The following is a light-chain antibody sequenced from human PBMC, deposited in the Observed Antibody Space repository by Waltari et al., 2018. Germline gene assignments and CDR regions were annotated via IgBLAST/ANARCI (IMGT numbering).Light chain of an antibody. Sequence: QAVLTQPPSVYAAPGQTVTISCSGTTPNIGDNYVSWYQQFPGTAPKLLIYAGYSRPSGIPDRFSGSKSGTSATLTITGLQTGDEADYYCGTWDGSLSVGVFGGGTKLTVL. J-gene: IGLJ2*01. CDR1: TPNIGDNY. V-gene: IGLV1-51*01. CDR2: AGY. CDR3: GTWDGSLSVGV.